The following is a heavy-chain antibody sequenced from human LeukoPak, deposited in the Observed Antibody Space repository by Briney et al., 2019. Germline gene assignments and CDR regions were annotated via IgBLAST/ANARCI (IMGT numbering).Heavy chain of an antibody. V-gene: IGHV3-21*01. J-gene: IGHJ6*02. CDR1: GFTFSSYS. Sequence: PGGSLRLSCAASGFTFSSYSMNWVRQAPGKGLEWVSSISSSSSYIYYADSVKGRFTISRDNAKNSLYLQMNSLRAEDTAVYYCARSPDDFWSGYYPMTYGMDVWGQGTTVTVSS. D-gene: IGHD3-3*01. CDR3: ARSPDDFWSGYYPMTYGMDV. CDR2: ISSSSSYI.